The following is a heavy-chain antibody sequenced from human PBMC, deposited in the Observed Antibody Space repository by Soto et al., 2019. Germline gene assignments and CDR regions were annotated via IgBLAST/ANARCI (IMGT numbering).Heavy chain of an antibody. CDR2: IYYSGST. Sequence: SETLSLTCTVSGGSISSSSYYWGWIRQPPGKGLERIGSIYYSGSTYYNPSLKSRVTISVDTSKNQFSLKLSSVTAADTAVYYCARQGVGGGYYYYYGMDVWGQGTTVTVSS. D-gene: IGHD3-16*01. CDR1: GGSISSSSYY. J-gene: IGHJ6*02. V-gene: IGHV4-39*01. CDR3: ARQGVGGGYYYYYGMDV.